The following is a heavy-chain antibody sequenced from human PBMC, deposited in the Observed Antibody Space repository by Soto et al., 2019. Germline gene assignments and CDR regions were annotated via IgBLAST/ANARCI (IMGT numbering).Heavy chain of an antibody. J-gene: IGHJ4*02. V-gene: IGHV1-18*01. CDR1: GYTFTSYG. Sequence: QVQLVQSGAEVKKPGASVKVSCKASGYTFTSYGISWVRQAPGQGLEWMGWISGYNGNTKYAQKLQGRVTMTTDTSTSTAYMELRSLRSDDTAVYYCARSDQYFDWLPQSPYYFVYWGQGTLVTVSS. D-gene: IGHD3-9*01. CDR3: ARSDQYFDWLPQSPYYFVY. CDR2: ISGYNGNT.